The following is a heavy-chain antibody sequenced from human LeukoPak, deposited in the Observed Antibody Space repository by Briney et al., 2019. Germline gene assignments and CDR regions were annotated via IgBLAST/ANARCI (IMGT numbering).Heavy chain of an antibody. CDR1: GYTFTSYD. CDR3: ARGDTVTSLLYYYYYGMDV. V-gene: IGHV1-8*01. Sequence: ASVKVSCKASGYTFTSYDINWVQQATGQGLEWMGWMNPNSGNTGYAQKFQGRVTMTRNTSISTAYMELSSLRSEDTAVYYCARGDTVTSLLYYYYYGMDVWGQGTTVTVSS. CDR2: MNPNSGNT. J-gene: IGHJ6*02. D-gene: IGHD4-17*01.